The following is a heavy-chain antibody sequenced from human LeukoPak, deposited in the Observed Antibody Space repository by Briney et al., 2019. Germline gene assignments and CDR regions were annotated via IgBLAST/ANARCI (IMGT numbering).Heavy chain of an antibody. CDR1: GGSISSYY. CDR3: ARFDFWSGPRRHDAFDI. V-gene: IGHV4-4*08. D-gene: IGHD3-3*01. J-gene: IGHJ3*02. CDR2: IYTSGST. Sequence: SETLSLTCTVSGGSISSYYWSWIRQPPGKGLEWIGRIYTSGSTNYNPSLKSRVTISVDTSKNQFSLKLSSVTAADTTVYYCARFDFWSGPRRHDAFDIWGQGTMVTVSS.